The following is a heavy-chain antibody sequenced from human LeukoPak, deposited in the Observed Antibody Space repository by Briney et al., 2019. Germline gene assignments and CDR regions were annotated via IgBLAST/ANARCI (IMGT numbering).Heavy chain of an antibody. J-gene: IGHJ4*02. CDR2: ISSRTSYI. Sequence: GGSLRLSCAASGLPFSTYNLNWVRQTPGKGLEWVSSISSRTSYIYYADSVKGRFTISRDNSKNSLYLQMNNLRAEDTAVYYCARGTGIAVAGTSFDYWGQGTLVTVSS. V-gene: IGHV3-21*01. D-gene: IGHD6-19*01. CDR3: ARGTGIAVAGTSFDY. CDR1: GLPFSTYN.